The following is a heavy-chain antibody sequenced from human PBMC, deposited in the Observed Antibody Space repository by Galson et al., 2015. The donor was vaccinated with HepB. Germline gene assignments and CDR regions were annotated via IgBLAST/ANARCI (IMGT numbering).Heavy chain of an antibody. D-gene: IGHD3-22*01. CDR3: TTDPFSSGLFFDSSGYYPAY. J-gene: IGHJ4*02. CDR1: GFTFSSYG. Sequence: SLRLSCAASGFTFSSYGMHWVRQAPGKGLEWVAVISYDGSNKYYADSVKGRFTISRDNSKNTLYLQMNSLRAEDTAVYYCTTDPFSSGLFFDSSGYYPAYWSQGTLVTVSS. CDR2: ISYDGSNK. V-gene: IGHV3-30*03.